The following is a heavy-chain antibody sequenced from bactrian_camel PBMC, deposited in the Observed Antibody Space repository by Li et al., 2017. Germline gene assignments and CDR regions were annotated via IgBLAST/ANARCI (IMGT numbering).Heavy chain of an antibody. Sequence: VQLVESGGGLMQPGGSLRLSCAASGFTFSSYEMMWVRQAPGKGLEWVSFINSGGGGVRYTDSVKGRFTISRDNGKNMLYLQMNNLKTEDTAVYYSATMGPYDRPFGWWGQGTQVTVS. CDR2: INSGGGGV. D-gene: IGHD4*01. J-gene: IGHJ6*01. CDR3: ATMGPYDRPFGW. CDR1: GFTFSSYE. V-gene: IGHV3S40*01.